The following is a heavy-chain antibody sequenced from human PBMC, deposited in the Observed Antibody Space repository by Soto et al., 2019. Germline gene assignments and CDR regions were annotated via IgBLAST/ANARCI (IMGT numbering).Heavy chain of an antibody. V-gene: IGHV3-7*05. CDR3: ARGGGYSSNY. CDR2: IKQDGSQK. CDR1: GFTFSSYW. Sequence: GSLRLSCADSGFTFSSYWMTWVRQAPGKGLEWVATIKQDGSQKYYVDSVKGRFTISRDNAKNSLYLQMNSLRVDDTAVYYCARGGGYSSNYWGQGTLVTVSS. J-gene: IGHJ4*02. D-gene: IGHD5-12*01.